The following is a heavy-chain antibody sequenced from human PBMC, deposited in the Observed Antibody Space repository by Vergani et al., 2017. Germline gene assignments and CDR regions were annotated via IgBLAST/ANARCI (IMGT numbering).Heavy chain of an antibody. CDR3: AKVGCSGGSCYYYYYGMDV. D-gene: IGHD2-15*01. CDR1: GFTFSSYA. V-gene: IGHV3-23*01. Sequence: EVQLLESGGGLVQPGGSLRLSCAASGFTFSSYAMSWVRQAPGKGLEWVSAISRSGGSTYYADSVKGRFTISRDNSKNTLYLQMNSLRAEDTAVYYCAKVGCSGGSCYYYYYGMDVWGQGTTVTVSS. J-gene: IGHJ6*02. CDR2: ISRSGGST.